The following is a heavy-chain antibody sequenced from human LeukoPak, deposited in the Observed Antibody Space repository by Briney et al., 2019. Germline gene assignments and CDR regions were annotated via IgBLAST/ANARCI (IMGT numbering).Heavy chain of an antibody. CDR1: GGTFSSYA. D-gene: IGHD2-15*01. J-gene: IGHJ4*02. V-gene: IGHV1-69*06. CDR3: ATPYCSGGSCYWVPFDY. CDR2: IIPIFGTA. Sequence: GASVKVSCKASGGTFSSYAISWVRQAPGQGLEWMGGIIPIFGTANYAQKFQGRVTITADKSTSTAYMELSSLRSEDTAVYYCATPYCSGGSCYWVPFDYWGQGTLVTVSS.